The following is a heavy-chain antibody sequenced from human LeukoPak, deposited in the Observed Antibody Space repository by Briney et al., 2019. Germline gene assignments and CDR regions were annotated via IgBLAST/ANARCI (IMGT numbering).Heavy chain of an antibody. V-gene: IGHV3-48*01. J-gene: IGHJ4*02. Sequence: GGSLRLSCAASGFTFSTYSMNWVRQPPGKGLEWVSYITSDSVTMFYADSVKGRFTISRDNSKNTLYLQMNSLRAEDTAVYYCARGVGEDYDILTGYYLIKDYWGQGTLVTVSS. CDR3: ARGVGEDYDILTGYYLIKDY. D-gene: IGHD3-9*01. CDR2: ITSDSVTM. CDR1: GFTFSTYS.